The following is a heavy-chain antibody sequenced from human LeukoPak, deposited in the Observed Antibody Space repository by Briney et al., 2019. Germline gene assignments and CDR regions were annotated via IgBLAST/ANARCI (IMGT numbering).Heavy chain of an antibody. CDR1: GLTFSSCW. CDR2: IKQDGTEK. Sequence: PGGPLRLSCAASGLTFSSCWMNWVRQAPGKGLEWVANIKQDGTEKYFVDSVKGRFTISRDNAKNSLYLQMNSLRAEDTAVYYCARGHSSGWRISTRPLHYWGQGTLVTVSS. V-gene: IGHV3-7*01. D-gene: IGHD6-19*01. J-gene: IGHJ4*02. CDR3: ARGHSSGWRISTRPLHY.